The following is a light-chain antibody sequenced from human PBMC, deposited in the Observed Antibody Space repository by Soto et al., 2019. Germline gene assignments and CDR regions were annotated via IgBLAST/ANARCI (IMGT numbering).Light chain of an antibody. CDR3: QQSYSTPAIN. V-gene: IGKV1-39*01. CDR1: QSISGS. CDR2: GAF. Sequence: DIQMTQSPSSLSALVLDIVTITCRSSQSISGSLNWYQSKPGKAPKLLIYGAFTLHSGVPSRFSGSGSGTDFTLTISSLQPEDFATYYCQQSYSTPAINFGQGTRLEIK. J-gene: IGKJ5*01.